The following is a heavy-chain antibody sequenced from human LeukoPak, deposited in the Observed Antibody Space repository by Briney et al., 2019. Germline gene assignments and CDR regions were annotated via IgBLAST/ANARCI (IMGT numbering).Heavy chain of an antibody. J-gene: IGHJ3*02. D-gene: IGHD3-3*01. CDR3: AYYDFWSGDPAFEI. V-gene: IGHV4-30-4*08. CDR1: GGSISSGDYY. CDR2: IYYSGST. Sequence: SQTLSLTCTVSGGSISSGDYYWSWIRQPPGEGLEWIGYIYYSGSTYYNPSLKSRVTISVDTSKNQFSLKLSSVTAADTAVYYCAYYDFWSGDPAFEILGPGTMVTVSS.